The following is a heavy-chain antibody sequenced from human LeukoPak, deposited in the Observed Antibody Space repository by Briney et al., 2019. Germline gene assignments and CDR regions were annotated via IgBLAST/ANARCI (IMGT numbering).Heavy chain of an antibody. J-gene: IGHJ4*02. V-gene: IGHV3-21*04. CDR2: ISSSSSYI. Sequence: GGSLRLSCAASGFTFSSYSMNWVRQAPGKGLEWVSSISSSSSYIYYADSVKGRFTISRDNSKNTLYLQMNSLRAEDTAVYYCAKDTPTFYDITPYYFDYWGQGTLVTVSS. CDR1: GFTFSSYS. D-gene: IGHD3-22*01. CDR3: AKDTPTFYDITPYYFDY.